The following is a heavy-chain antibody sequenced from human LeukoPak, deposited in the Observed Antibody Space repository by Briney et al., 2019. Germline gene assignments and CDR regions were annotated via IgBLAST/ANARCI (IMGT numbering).Heavy chain of an antibody. CDR1: GFTVSSNY. V-gene: IGHV3-53*01. CDR2: IYSGGST. J-gene: IGHJ6*02. CDR3: AHLPAATPVHSYYVRDV. Sequence: GGSLRLSCAASGFTVSSNYMNWVRQAPGKGLEWVSVIYSGGSTYYADSVKGRFTISRDNSKNTLFLQMNRLRTEDTAVYYCAHLPAATPVHSYYVRDVWGQGTTVTVSS. D-gene: IGHD2-2*01.